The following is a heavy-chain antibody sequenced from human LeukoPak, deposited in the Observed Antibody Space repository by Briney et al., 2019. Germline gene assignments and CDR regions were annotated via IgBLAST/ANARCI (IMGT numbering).Heavy chain of an antibody. CDR2: ISASGGNT. CDR3: ARDPPFIIGTTFFDY. V-gene: IGHV3-23*01. D-gene: IGHD1-20*01. Sequence: QSGGSLRLSCAVSGITVSSNYMSWVRQAPGKGLEWVSGISASGGNTYYADSVKGRFTISRDNSKNSLYLQMNSLRAEDTAVYYCARDPPFIIGTTFFDYWGQGTLVTVSS. J-gene: IGHJ4*02. CDR1: GITVSSNY.